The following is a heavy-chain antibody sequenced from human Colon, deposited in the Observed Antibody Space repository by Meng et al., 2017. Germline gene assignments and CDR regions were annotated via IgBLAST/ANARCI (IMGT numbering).Heavy chain of an antibody. CDR2: INTDGSGT. CDR3: AKDLNWNSFDY. CDR1: GFTFSNSW. D-gene: IGHD1-7*01. Sequence: VELVEYGGGLVQPGGSLGLACAASGFTFSNSWMDWVRQAPGKGLVWVSRINTDGSGTAYADSVKGRFTISRDNAKSTLYLQMNSLRAEDTAVYYCAKDLNWNSFDYWGQGTLVTVSS. J-gene: IGHJ4*02. V-gene: IGHV3-74*01.